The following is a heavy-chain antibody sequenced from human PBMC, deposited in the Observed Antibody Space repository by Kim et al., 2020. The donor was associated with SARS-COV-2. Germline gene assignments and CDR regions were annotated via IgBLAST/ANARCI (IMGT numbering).Heavy chain of an antibody. CDR2: IYYSGST. J-gene: IGHJ6*02. CDR3: ARGWDYYYYGMDV. V-gene: IGHV4-61*01. CDR1: GGSVSSGSYY. D-gene: IGHD3-16*01. Sequence: SETLSHTCTVSGGSVSSGSYYWSWIRQPPGKGLEWIGYIYYSGSTNYNPSLKSRVTISVDTSKNQFSLKLSSVTAADTAVYYCARGWDYYYYGMDVWGQGTTVTVSS.